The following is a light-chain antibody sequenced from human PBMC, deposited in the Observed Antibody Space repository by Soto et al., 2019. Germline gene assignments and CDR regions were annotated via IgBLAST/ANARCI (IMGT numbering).Light chain of an antibody. CDR3: QQYNNWPMWT. V-gene: IGKV3-15*01. J-gene: IGKJ1*01. CDR1: QSITRN. CDR2: GAS. Sequence: EIVMTQSPATPSVSPGERATLSCRASQSITRNLAWYQQSPGQAPRLLIYGASTRATGIPARFSGSWSGTEFTLTINSLQSEDFAVYYCQQYNNWPMWTFGQETKVDIK.